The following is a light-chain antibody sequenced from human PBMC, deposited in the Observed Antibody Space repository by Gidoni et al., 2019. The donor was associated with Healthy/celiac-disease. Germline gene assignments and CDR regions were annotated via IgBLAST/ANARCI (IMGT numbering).Light chain of an antibody. CDR2: AAS. J-gene: IGKJ2*01. Sequence: DIQMTHSPSSLSASVGDRVTITCRASQGISNSLAWYQQKPGKAPKLLLYAASRLESGVPSRFSGSGSGTDYTLTISSLQPEEFATYYCQQYYSTPYTFGQGTKLEIK. CDR1: QGISNS. CDR3: QQYYSTPYT. V-gene: IGKV1-NL1*01.